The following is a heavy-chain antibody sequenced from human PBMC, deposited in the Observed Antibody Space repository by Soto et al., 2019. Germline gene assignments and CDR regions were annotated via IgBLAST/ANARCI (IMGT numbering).Heavy chain of an antibody. CDR2: ISGTVGNT. D-gene: IGHD3-3*01. Sequence: GGSLRLSCVASGFTFNNSAMSWVRQAPGKGLQWVSSISGTVGNTYYAESVKGRLTISRDTSKNTVYLQMNSLRVEDTAVYYCAREVRVRGFAFDIWGQGTMVTVSS. J-gene: IGHJ3*02. CDR1: GFTFNNSA. CDR3: AREVRVRGFAFDI. V-gene: IGHV3-23*01.